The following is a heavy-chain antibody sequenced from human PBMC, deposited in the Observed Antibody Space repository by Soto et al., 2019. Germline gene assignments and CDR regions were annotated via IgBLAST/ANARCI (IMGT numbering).Heavy chain of an antibody. CDR3: ARAGHYYDSSGYYFSYYYYGMEV. J-gene: IGHJ6*02. D-gene: IGHD3-22*01. CDR1: GDSVSSNSAA. CDR2: TYYRSKWYN. V-gene: IGHV6-1*01. Sequence: SQTLSLTCAISGDSVSSNSAAWNWIRQSPSRGLEWLGRTYYRSKWYNDYAVSVKSRITINPDTSKNQFSLQLNSVTPEDTAVYYCARAGHYYDSSGYYFSYYYYGMEVWGQGTTVTVS.